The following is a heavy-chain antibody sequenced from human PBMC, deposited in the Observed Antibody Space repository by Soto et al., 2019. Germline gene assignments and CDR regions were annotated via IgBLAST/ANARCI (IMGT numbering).Heavy chain of an antibody. Sequence: EVQLVESGGGLVQPGGSLRLSCAASGFTVSSNYMSWVRQAPGKGLEWVSVIYSGGSTYYADSVKGRFTISRDNSKNTLYLQMNSRRAEDTAVYYCAGLSSSWRPDYYYYMDVWGKGTTVTVSS. CDR1: GFTVSSNY. CDR2: IYSGGST. J-gene: IGHJ6*03. V-gene: IGHV3-66*01. CDR3: AGLSSSWRPDYYYYMDV. D-gene: IGHD6-13*01.